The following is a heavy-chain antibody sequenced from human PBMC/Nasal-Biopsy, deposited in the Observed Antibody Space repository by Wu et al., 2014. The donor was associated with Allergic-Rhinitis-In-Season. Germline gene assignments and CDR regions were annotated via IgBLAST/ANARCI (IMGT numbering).Heavy chain of an antibody. CDR3: AKDRNIFGTESFRRRMGAATNGPFDS. J-gene: IGHJ4*02. V-gene: IGHV3-23*01. D-gene: IGHD3-10*01. Sequence: LRLSCAASGFTFSVYNMTWLRQPPGRGLEWVSSISGDARYTDYADSVTGRFTISRDNSQNTLFLQMDSLRAEDTAVYFCAKDRNIFGTESFRRRMGAATNGPFDSWGQGSLVLVSS. CDR1: GFTFSVYN. CDR2: ISGDARYT.